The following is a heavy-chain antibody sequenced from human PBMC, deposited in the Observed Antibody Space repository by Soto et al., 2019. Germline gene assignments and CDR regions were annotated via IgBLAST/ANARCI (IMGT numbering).Heavy chain of an antibody. CDR2: INAGNGNT. CDR1: GYTFTSYA. CDR3: ARTYCGGDCYSPPRI. Sequence: QVQLVQSGAEVKKPGASVKVSCKASGYTFTSYAMHWVRQAPGQRLEWMGWINAGNGNTKYSLKCPGRVTITRDTSASTAYMELSSLRSEDTAVYYCARTYCGGDCYSPPRIWGQGTMVTVSS. D-gene: IGHD2-21*02. V-gene: IGHV1-3*01. J-gene: IGHJ3*02.